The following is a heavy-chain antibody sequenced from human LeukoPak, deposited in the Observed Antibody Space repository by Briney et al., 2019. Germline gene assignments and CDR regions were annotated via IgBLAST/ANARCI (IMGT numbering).Heavy chain of an antibody. CDR2: IIPIFGTA. V-gene: IGHV1-69*06. D-gene: IGHD3-10*01. Sequence: GASVKVSCKASGGTFSSYAISWVRQAPGQGLEWMGGIIPIFGTANYAQKFQGRVTITADKSTSTAYMELSSLRSEDTAVYYCASGPYYYYYMDVWGKGTTVTVSS. J-gene: IGHJ6*03. CDR3: ASGPYYYYYMDV. CDR1: GGTFSSYA.